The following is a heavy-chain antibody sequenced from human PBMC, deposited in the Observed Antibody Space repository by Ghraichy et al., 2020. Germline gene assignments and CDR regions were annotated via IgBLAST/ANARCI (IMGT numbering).Heavy chain of an antibody. CDR2: IYYSGTT. CDR1: GGSISNYY. Sequence: SETLSLTCTVSGGSISNYYWSWIRQPPGKGLEWIGYIYYSGTTNYNPSLTSRVTISVETSKNQFSLKLSSVTAADTAVYFCARQTYYSDSSGYYYFDYWGQGALVTVSS. V-gene: IGHV4-59*01. D-gene: IGHD3-22*01. CDR3: ARQTYYSDSSGYYYFDY. J-gene: IGHJ4*02.